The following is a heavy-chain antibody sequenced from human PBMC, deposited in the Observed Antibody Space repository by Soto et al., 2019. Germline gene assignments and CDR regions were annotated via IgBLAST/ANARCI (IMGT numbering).Heavy chain of an antibody. CDR3: ARVEYCSGGSCWYYYGMDV. CDR1: GGTFSSYA. D-gene: IGHD2-15*01. Sequence: SVKVSCKASGGTFSSYAFSWVRQAPGQGLEWMGGIIPMFGTANYAQKFQGRVTITADESTSTVYMELSSLRSEDTAVYYCARVEYCSGGSCWYYYGMDVWGQGTTVTVSS. J-gene: IGHJ6*02. V-gene: IGHV1-69*13. CDR2: IIPMFGTA.